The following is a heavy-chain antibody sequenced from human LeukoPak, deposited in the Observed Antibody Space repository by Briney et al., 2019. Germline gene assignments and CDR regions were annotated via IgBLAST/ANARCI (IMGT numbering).Heavy chain of an antibody. Sequence: GESLKISCKGSGYSFTSYWIGWVRQMPGKGLEWMGIIYPGDSDTRYSPSFQGQVTISADNYISTAYLQWSSLNASDTAMYYCARDVVVAGGAFDIWGEGTMVTVSS. CDR3: ARDVVVAGGAFDI. CDR1: GYSFTSYW. CDR2: IYPGDSDT. J-gene: IGHJ3*02. V-gene: IGHV5-51*01. D-gene: IGHD2-15*01.